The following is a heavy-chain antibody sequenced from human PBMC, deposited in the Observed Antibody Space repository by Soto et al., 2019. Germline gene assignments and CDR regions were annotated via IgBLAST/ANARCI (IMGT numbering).Heavy chain of an antibody. CDR2: ISGSGGST. V-gene: IGHV3-23*01. J-gene: IGHJ4*02. Sequence: EVQLLESGGGLVQPGGSLRLSCAASGFTFSSYAMSWVRQAPGKGLERVSVISGSGGSTYCADSVKGRFTISRDNSKNTLYLQMNSLRAEDTAVYYCAKRGSGSQFDYWGQGTLVTVSS. CDR3: AKRGSGSQFDY. D-gene: IGHD1-26*01. CDR1: GFTFSSYA.